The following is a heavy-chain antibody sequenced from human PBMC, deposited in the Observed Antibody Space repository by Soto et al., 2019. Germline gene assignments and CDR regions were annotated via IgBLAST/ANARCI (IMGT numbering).Heavy chain of an antibody. CDR2: IYYSGST. V-gene: IGHV4-31*03. Sequence: TPXLTCTVSGGSISSGCYYWSWIRQHPGKGLEWIGYIYYSGSTYYNPSLKSRVTISVDTSKNQFSLKLSSVTAADTAVYYCARSSSIVVVPAAPGDWFDPGAREPWSPSPQ. J-gene: IGHJ5*02. CDR1: GGSISSGCYY. CDR3: ARSSSIVVVPAAPGDWFDP. D-gene: IGHD2-2*01.